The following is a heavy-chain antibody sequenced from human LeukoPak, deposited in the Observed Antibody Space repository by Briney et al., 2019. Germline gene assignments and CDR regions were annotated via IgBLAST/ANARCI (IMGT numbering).Heavy chain of an antibody. D-gene: IGHD3-10*01. V-gene: IGHV3-11*01. J-gene: IGHJ4*02. CDR3: ARSFMAL. CDR2: ISNSGTTI. CDR1: GFTFSDHY. Sequence: PGGSLRLSCAASGFTFSDHYMSWIRQAPGKGLEWISYISNSGTTIFYADSVKGRFTISRDNANNSLYLQMNSLRAEDTAVYYCARSFMALWGQGTLVTVSS.